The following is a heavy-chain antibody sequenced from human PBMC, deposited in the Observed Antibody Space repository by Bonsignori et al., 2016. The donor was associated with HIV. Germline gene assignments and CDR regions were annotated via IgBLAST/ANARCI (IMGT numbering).Heavy chain of an antibody. V-gene: IGHV3-74*01. J-gene: IGHJ4*02. CDR2: INSDGSST. CDR3: ARGRVPDY. Sequence: WIRQPPGKGLVWVSRINSDGSSTSYADSVKGRFTISRDNAKNTLYLQMNSLRAEDTAVYYCARGRVPDYWGQGTLVTVSS.